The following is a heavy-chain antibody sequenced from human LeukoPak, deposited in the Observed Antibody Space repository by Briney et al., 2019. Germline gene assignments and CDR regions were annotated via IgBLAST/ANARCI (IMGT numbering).Heavy chain of an antibody. Sequence: SVTLSLICTVSGGSISSGDYYWSWIRQPPGKGLEWIGFIDHSGNTYYNPSLKRRVTISVDTSRNQFSLKLSSVTAADTAVYYCARADGYRSMDVWGKGTTVTVSS. CDR3: ARADGYRSMDV. D-gene: IGHD5-24*01. V-gene: IGHV4-30-4*02. J-gene: IGHJ6*03. CDR2: IDHSGNT. CDR1: GGSISSGDYY.